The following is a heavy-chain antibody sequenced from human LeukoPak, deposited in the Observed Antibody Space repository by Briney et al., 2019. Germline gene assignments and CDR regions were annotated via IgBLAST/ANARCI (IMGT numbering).Heavy chain of an antibody. V-gene: IGHV4-59*01. Sequence: SETLSLTCTVPGGSISSYYWSWIRQPPGKGLEWIGYIYYSGSTNYNPSLKSRVTISVDTSKNQFSLKLSSVTAADTAVYYCARDLIGYCSGGSCQRDAFDIWGQGTMVTVSS. D-gene: IGHD2-15*01. CDR3: ARDLIGYCSGGSCQRDAFDI. CDR2: IYYSGST. CDR1: GGSISSYY. J-gene: IGHJ3*02.